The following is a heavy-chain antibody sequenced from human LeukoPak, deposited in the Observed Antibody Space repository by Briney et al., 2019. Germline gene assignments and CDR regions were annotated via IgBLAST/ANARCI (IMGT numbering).Heavy chain of an antibody. D-gene: IGHD5-18*01. J-gene: IGHJ4*02. CDR1: GGSISSYY. CDR2: IYYSGST. Sequence: SETLSLTCTVSGGSISSYYWGWIRQPPGKGLEWIGSIYYSGSTYYNPSLKSRVTISVDTSKNQYSLKLSSVTAADTAVYYCARIEAVTRGYNHAYYFDYWGQGTLVTVSS. CDR3: ARIEAVTRGYNHAYYFDY. V-gene: IGHV4-59*04.